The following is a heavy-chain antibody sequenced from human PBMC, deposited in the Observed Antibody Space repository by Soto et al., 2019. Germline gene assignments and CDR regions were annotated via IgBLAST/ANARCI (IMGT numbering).Heavy chain of an antibody. CDR2: ISYDGSNK. J-gene: IGHJ6*02. CDR3: ARATRGYSGYDPFYYGMDV. CDR1: GFTFSSYA. D-gene: IGHD5-12*01. Sequence: TGGSLRLSCAASGFTFSSYAMHWVRQAPGKGLEWVAVISYDGSNKYYADSVKGRFTISRDNSKNTLYLQMNSLRAEDTAVYYCARATRGYSGYDPFYYGMDVWGQGTTVTVSS. V-gene: IGHV3-30-3*01.